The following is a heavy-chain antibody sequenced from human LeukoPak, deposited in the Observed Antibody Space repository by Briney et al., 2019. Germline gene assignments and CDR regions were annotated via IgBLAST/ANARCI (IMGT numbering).Heavy chain of an antibody. D-gene: IGHD4-17*01. J-gene: IGHJ6*02. CDR2: IYSGGST. CDR3: ARAVTSITSTYYYYCGMDV. V-gene: IGHV3-66*01. Sequence: QAGGSLRLSCAASGFTVSSNYMSWVRQAPGKGLEWVSVIYSGGSTYYADSVKGRFTISRHNSKNTLYLQMNSLRAEDTAVYYCARAVTSITSTYYYYCGMDVWGQGTTVTVSS. CDR1: GFTVSSNY.